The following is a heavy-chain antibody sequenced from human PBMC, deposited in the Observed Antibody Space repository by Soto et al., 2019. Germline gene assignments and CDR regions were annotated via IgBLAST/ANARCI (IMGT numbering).Heavy chain of an antibody. CDR1: GGSISSYY. CDR3: ARRYGYAFDI. V-gene: IGHV4-59*01. Sequence: PSETLSLTCTVSGGSISSYYWSWIRQPPGKGLEWIGYIYYSATTNYNPSLKSRVTISVDTSKNQFSLKLTSVTAADTAVYYCARRYGYAFDIWGQGTMVTVSS. J-gene: IGHJ3*02. CDR2: IYYSATT. D-gene: IGHD4-17*01.